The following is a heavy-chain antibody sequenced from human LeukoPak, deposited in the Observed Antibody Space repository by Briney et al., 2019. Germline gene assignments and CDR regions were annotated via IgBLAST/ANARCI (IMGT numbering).Heavy chain of an antibody. CDR2: ISSSSSYI. Sequence: GGSLRLSCAASGFTFSSYSMNWVRQAPGKGLEWVSSISSSSSYIYYADSVKGRFTISRDNAKNSLYLQMNSLRAEDTAVYYCARSLYSNNPFDPWGQGTLVTVSS. J-gene: IGHJ5*02. D-gene: IGHD6-13*01. V-gene: IGHV3-21*01. CDR1: GFTFSSYS. CDR3: ARSLYSNNPFDP.